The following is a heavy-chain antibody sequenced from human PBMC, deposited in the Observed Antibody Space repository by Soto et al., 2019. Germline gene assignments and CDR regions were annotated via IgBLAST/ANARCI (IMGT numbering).Heavy chain of an antibody. CDR3: ASGRGFSYGYVY. J-gene: IGHJ4*02. CDR2: ISGPGSI. D-gene: IGHD5-18*01. V-gene: IGHV3-23*01. Sequence: GGSLRLSCAASGFTFSSHAMTWVRQAPGKGLEWASSISGPGSIYYADSVKGRFTISRDNSKNTVYLQMNSLRAGDTAVYYCASGRGFSYGYVYWGQGTLVTVSS. CDR1: GFTFSSHA.